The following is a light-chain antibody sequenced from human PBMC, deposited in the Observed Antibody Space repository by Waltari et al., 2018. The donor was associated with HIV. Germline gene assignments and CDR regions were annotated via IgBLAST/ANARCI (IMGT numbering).Light chain of an antibody. CDR1: TSNIGTNH. V-gene: IGLV1-47*01. CDR3: ATLDDSLSGRWV. J-gene: IGLJ3*02. Sequence: QSVLTQPPSASGSPGQRGTISCFGSTSNIGTNHVYWYQQLPGAATRLLISKNRQRPSGVPDRFSGSKSGTSASLAISGLRSEDEAEYYCATLDDSLSGRWVFGGGTKLTVL. CDR2: KNR.